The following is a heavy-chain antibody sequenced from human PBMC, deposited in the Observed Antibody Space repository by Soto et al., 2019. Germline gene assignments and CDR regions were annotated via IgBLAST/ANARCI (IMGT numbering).Heavy chain of an antibody. CDR1: GFTFSSYE. CDR2: ITGSGSTI. V-gene: IGHV3-48*03. CDR3: ARERDGYYYYGMDV. Sequence: EVQLVESGGGLVQPGGSLRLSCAASGFTFSSYEMNWVRQAPGNGLEWVSYITGSGSTIYYADSVKGRFTISRDNAKNSLYLQMNSLRAEDTAVYYCARERDGYYYYGMDVWGQGTTVTVSS. J-gene: IGHJ6*02.